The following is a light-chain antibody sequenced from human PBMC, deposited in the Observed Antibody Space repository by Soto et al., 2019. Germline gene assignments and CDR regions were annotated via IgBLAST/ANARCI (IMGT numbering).Light chain of an antibody. CDR2: GAS. CDR1: QSVSSSY. CDR3: QQYGNSPIT. J-gene: IGKJ5*01. Sequence: EIVLTQSPGTLSLSPGERATLSCRAGQSVSSSYLAWYQQKPGQAPRLLISGASSRSTGIPDRFSGSGSGTDFTLTISRLEPEDFAIYYCQQYGNSPITFGQGTRLEIK. V-gene: IGKV3-20*01.